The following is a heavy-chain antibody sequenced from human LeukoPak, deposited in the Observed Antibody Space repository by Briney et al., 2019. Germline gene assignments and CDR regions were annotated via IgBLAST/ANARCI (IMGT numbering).Heavy chain of an antibody. CDR2: IYTSGST. CDR3: ARVTLLPDYYYYYMDV. J-gene: IGHJ6*03. V-gene: IGHV4-61*02. Sequence: SSETLSLTCTVSGGSISSGSYYWSWIRQPAGKGLEWIGRIYTSGSTNYNPSLKSRVTISVDTSKNQFSLKLSSVTAADTAVYYCARVTLLPDYYYYYMDVWGKGTTVTVSS. CDR1: GGSISSGSYY. D-gene: IGHD2-15*01.